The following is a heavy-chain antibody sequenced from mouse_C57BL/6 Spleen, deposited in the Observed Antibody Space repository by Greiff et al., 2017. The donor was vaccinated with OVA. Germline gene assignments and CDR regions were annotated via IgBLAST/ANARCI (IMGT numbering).Heavy chain of an antibody. Sequence: EVQVVESGPGLVKPSQSLTISCSVSGYSITSGYYWIWIRQYPGNKLEWMGDISYDGSNNYNPSLNNRISITRDTSKNTVFLKLNSVTTEDTATYYCARDRDFYFDYWGQGTTLTVSS. CDR2: ISYDGSN. CDR1: GYSITSGYY. CDR3: ARDRDFYFDY. V-gene: IGHV3-6*01. J-gene: IGHJ2*01. D-gene: IGHD3-3*01.